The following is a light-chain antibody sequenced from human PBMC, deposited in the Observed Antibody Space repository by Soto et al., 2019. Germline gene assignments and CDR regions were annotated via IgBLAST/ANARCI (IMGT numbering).Light chain of an antibody. CDR3: SSFSSSSTPYV. V-gene: IGLV2-14*02. CDR2: EGN. CDR1: SGDIGTYNL. Sequence: QSVLTQPASVSGSPGQSITISCTGSSGDIGTYNLVSWYQQYPGRAPKLIIFEGNKRPSGVSSRFSGSKSGYTASLAISGLQPEDEADYYCSSFSSSSTPYVFGTGTKLTVL. J-gene: IGLJ1*01.